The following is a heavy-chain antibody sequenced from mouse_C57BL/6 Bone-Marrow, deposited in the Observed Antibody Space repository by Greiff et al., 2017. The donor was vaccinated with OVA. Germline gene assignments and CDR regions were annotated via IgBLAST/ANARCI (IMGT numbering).Heavy chain of an antibody. V-gene: IGHV1-64*01. D-gene: IGHD1-1*01. CDR1: GYTFTSYW. CDR2: IHPNSGST. Sequence: QVQLQQPGAELVKPGASVQLSCKASGYTFTSYWMHWVKQRPGQGLEWIGMIHPNSGSTNYNEKFKSKATLTVDKSSSTAYMQLSSLTSEDSAVYYCARKAYYYGGDYWGQGTTLTVSS. J-gene: IGHJ2*01. CDR3: ARKAYYYGGDY.